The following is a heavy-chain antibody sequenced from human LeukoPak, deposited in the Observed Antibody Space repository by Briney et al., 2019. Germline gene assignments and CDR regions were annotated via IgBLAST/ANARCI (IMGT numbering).Heavy chain of an antibody. Sequence: GGSLRLSCAASGFTFSSYNMNWVRQAPGKGLEWVSSISSTSSYIYYADSVKGRFTISRDNAKNSLYLRMNSLRAEDTAVYYCARDRSTNSYAEYFFDYWGQGTLVTVSS. CDR3: ARDRSTNSYAEYFFDY. D-gene: IGHD5-18*01. CDR1: GFTFSSYN. CDR2: ISSTSSYI. V-gene: IGHV3-21*01. J-gene: IGHJ4*02.